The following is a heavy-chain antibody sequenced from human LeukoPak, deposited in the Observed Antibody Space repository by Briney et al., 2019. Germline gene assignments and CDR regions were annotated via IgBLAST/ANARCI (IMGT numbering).Heavy chain of an antibody. V-gene: IGHV3-23*01. CDR1: GFTFNTYA. J-gene: IGHJ4*02. D-gene: IGHD6-19*01. Sequence: GGSLRLSCAASGFTFNTYAMSWVRQAPGQGLEWVSAISGSGGSTYYADSVKGRFTISRDNSKNTLYLQMNSLRAEDTAVYYCAKDHQQWLVGLYYYWGQGTLVTVSS. CDR3: AKDHQQWLVGLYYY. CDR2: ISGSGGST.